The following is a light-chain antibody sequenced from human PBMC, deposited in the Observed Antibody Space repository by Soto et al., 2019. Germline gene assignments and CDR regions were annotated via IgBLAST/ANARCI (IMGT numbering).Light chain of an antibody. CDR3: LVSHSGARV. V-gene: IGLV7-46*01. CDR2: DTR. J-gene: IGLJ7*01. CDR1: RGAVTSDQY. Sequence: QTVVTQEPSLTVSPGGTVTLTCGSSRGAVTSDQYPYWFQQKPGQAPRTLIYDTRNKHSWTPARFSGSLLGGKAALTLSGAQPEDEAVYYCLVSHSGARVLGGGTQLTVL.